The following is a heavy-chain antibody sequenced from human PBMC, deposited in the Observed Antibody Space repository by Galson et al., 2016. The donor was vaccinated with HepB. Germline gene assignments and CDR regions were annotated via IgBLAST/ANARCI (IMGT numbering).Heavy chain of an antibody. CDR3: ATQLGRGFFDWLLYADV. J-gene: IGHJ4*02. CDR2: IYSGDSDT. Sequence: QSGAEVKKPGESLKISCKASGYTFSNYWIGWVRQMPGKGLEWMGIIYSGDSDTRYSPSFQGQVTISADKSISTAYLQWSSLKASDTAIYYCATQLGRGFFDWLLYADVWGQGTLVTVSS. D-gene: IGHD3-9*01. CDR1: GYTFSNYW. V-gene: IGHV5-51*01.